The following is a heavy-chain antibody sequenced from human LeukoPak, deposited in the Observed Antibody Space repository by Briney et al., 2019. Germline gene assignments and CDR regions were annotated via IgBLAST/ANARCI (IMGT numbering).Heavy chain of an antibody. J-gene: IGHJ3*02. CDR2: INHSGST. V-gene: IGHV4-34*01. D-gene: IGHD3-10*01. CDR1: GGSFSTYY. Sequence: SETLSLTCAVYGGSFSTYYWSWIRQPPGEGLEWIGEINHSGSTNYNPSLKSRVTISVDTSKNQFSLKLSSVTAADTAVYYCARSGFDDAFDIWGQGTMVTVSS. CDR3: ARSGFDDAFDI.